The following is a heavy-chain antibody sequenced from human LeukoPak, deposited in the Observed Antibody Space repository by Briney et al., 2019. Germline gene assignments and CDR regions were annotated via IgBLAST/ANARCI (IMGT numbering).Heavy chain of an antibody. V-gene: IGHV3-21*01. CDR1: GFTFSSYS. CDR2: ISSSSSYI. J-gene: IGHJ6*04. Sequence: PGGSLRLSCAASGFTFSSYSMNGVRQAPGKGLEWVSSISSSSSYIYYADSVKGRFTISRDNAKNSLYLQMNSLRAEDTAVYYCASHSSSWYLMDVWGKGTTVTVSS. D-gene: IGHD6-13*01. CDR3: ASHSSSWYLMDV.